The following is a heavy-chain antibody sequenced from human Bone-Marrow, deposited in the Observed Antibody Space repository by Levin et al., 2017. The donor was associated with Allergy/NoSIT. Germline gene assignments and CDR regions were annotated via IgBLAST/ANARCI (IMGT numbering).Heavy chain of an antibody. D-gene: IGHD6-19*01. J-gene: IGHJ4*02. V-gene: IGHV3-23*01. CDR3: AKGAGWVAGAVALI. CDR1: GFTFSSYA. Sequence: SCAASGFTFSSYAMSWVRQAPGKGLDWVSAISGSGTSTYYADSVKGRFTISRDNSMTTLYLQMNSLRAEATAVYYCAKGAGWVAGAVALIWGQGTLVTVSS. CDR2: ISGSGTST.